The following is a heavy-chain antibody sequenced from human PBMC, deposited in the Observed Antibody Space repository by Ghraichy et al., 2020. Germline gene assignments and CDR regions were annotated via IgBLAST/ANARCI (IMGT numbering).Heavy chain of an antibody. CDR1: GFTFSNYA. D-gene: IGHD5-18*01. J-gene: IGHJ6*02. Sequence: GGSLRLSCAASGFTFSNYAMSWVRQAPGKGLEWVSGISSGGERTYSADSVKGRFTISRDNSQNTLFLQMNSLRAEDTAVYFCATLRGFSSGGHHYYYGMVVWGLGTTVTVS. V-gene: IGHV3-23*01. CDR3: ATLRGFSSGGHHYYYGMVV. CDR2: ISSGGERT.